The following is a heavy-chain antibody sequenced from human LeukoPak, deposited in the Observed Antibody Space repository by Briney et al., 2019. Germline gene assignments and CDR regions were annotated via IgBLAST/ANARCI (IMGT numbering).Heavy chain of an antibody. Sequence: TGESLKISCKGSGYNFANYWIGWVRQMPGKGLEWMGIIYPGDSDPRFSPSFQGQVTISADQSISTAYLQWSSLKASDTAMYYCARLWGRWLHRYDYWGQGTLVTVSS. J-gene: IGHJ4*02. CDR1: GYNFANYW. D-gene: IGHD5-24*01. V-gene: IGHV5-51*01. CDR2: IYPGDSDP. CDR3: ARLWGRWLHRYDY.